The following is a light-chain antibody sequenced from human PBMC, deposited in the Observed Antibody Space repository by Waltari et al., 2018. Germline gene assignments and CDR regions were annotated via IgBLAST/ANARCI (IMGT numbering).Light chain of an antibody. V-gene: IGLV1-40*01. J-gene: IGLJ3*02. CDR3: QSYDSSLSGSV. CDR1: SSNIGAGSD. Sequence: QSVLAQPPSVSGAPGQRVTISCSGSSSNIGAGSDVHWYQHLPGTAPKLLIYGNSNRPSGGPARLSGSKSGTSASLAITGRQAEDEADYYGQSYDSSLSGSVFGGGTKLTVL. CDR2: GNS.